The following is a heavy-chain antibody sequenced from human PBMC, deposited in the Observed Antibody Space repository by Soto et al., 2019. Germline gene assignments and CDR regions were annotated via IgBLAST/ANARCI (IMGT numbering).Heavy chain of an antibody. Sequence: PSQTLSLTCAISGDSVSSNSAAWNWIRQSPSRGLEWLGRTYYRAKWSSDYAVSVKSRMTINADTSRNQFSLQLDSVTPDDTAVYYCTRQRSDSYYYGLDVWGQGTTVTVSS. V-gene: IGHV6-1*01. CDR2: TYYRAKWSS. CDR3: TRQRSDSYYYGLDV. J-gene: IGHJ6*02. CDR1: GDSVSSNSAA.